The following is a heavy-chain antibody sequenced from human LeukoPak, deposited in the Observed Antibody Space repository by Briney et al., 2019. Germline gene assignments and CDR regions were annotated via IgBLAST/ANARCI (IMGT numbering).Heavy chain of an antibody. CDR1: GYTFTSYA. V-gene: IGHV1-3*01. J-gene: IGHJ4*02. CDR2: INAGNGNT. Sequence: ASVKVSCKASGYTFTSYAMHWVRQAPGQRLEWMGWINAGNGNTKYSRKFQGRVTITRDTSADTAYMELSSLRSEDTAVYYCARLKYCTNGVCYAGFDYWGQGTLVTVSS. D-gene: IGHD2-8*01. CDR3: ARLKYCTNGVCYAGFDY.